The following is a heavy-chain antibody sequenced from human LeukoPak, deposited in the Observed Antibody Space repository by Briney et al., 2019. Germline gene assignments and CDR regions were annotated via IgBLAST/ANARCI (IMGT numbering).Heavy chain of an antibody. Sequence: GGSLRLSCAASGFTFSSYAMSWVRQAPGKGLEWVSAISGSGGSTYYADSVKGRFTISRDNSKNTLCLQMDSLRAEDTAVYYCARVRDVYGQFDYWGQGTLVTVSS. CDR1: GFTFSSYA. J-gene: IGHJ4*02. D-gene: IGHD5/OR15-5a*01. CDR3: ARVRDVYGQFDY. CDR2: ISGSGGST. V-gene: IGHV3-23*01.